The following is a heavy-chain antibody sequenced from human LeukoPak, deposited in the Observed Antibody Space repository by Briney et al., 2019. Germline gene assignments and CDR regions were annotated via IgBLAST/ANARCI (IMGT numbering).Heavy chain of an antibody. V-gene: IGHV3-23*01. Sequence: GGSLRLSCAASGFTFSNYAMSWVRQAPGKGLEWVSAISGSGGSTYYADSVKGRFTISRDNSKNTLYLQMNSLRAEDTAVYYCARVAGSSWSTDGYFQHWGQGTLVTVSS. CDR2: ISGSGGST. CDR1: GFTFSNYA. D-gene: IGHD6-13*01. CDR3: ARVAGSSWSTDGYFQH. J-gene: IGHJ1*01.